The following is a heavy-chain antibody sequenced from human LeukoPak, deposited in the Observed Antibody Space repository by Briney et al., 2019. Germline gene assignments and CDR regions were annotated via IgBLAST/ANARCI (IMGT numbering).Heavy chain of an antibody. CDR1: GFSFSSHE. J-gene: IGHJ4*02. CDR2: ISGSGSAI. CDR3: ARAPGVGRFDY. V-gene: IGHV3-48*03. Sequence: GGSLRLSCAASGFSFSSHEINWVRQAPGKGLEWVSFISGSGSAIYYADSVKGRFTISRDNAKNSVYLQMNSLRAEDTAVYYCARAPGVGRFDYWGQGTLVTVSS.